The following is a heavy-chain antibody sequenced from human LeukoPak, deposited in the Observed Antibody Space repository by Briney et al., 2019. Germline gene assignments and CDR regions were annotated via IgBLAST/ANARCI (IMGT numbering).Heavy chain of an antibody. CDR2: ISWNSGSL. D-gene: IGHD3-10*01. CDR3: ARGLGGDQGYFDL. CDR1: GFIFDGYA. J-gene: IGHJ2*01. Sequence: GGSLRLSCAASGFIFDGYAMHWVRQAPGKGLEWVSGISWNSGSLGYADSVKGRFTISRDNAKNSLYLQMNSLRTEDTALYYCARGLGGDQGYFDLWGRGTLATVSS. V-gene: IGHV3-9*01.